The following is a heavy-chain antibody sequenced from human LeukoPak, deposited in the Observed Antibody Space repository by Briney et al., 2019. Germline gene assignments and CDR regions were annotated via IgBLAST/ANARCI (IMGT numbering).Heavy chain of an antibody. CDR3: ARRVGRYFDWLLYGGKNLYYFDY. D-gene: IGHD3-9*01. CDR2: TYYRSKWYN. CDR1: GDSVSSNSAA. Sequence: SQTLSLTCAISGDSVSSNSAAWNWIRQSPSRGLEWLGRTYYRSKWYNDYAVSVKSRITINPDTSKNQFSLQLSSVTAADTAVYYCARRVGRYFDWLLYGGKNLYYFDYWGQGTLVTVSS. V-gene: IGHV6-1*01. J-gene: IGHJ4*02.